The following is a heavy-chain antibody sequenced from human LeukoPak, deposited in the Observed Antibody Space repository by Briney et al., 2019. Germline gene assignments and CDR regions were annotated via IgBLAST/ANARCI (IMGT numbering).Heavy chain of an antibody. CDR2: ISSSSDYI. V-gene: IGHV3-21*01. Sequence: GGSLRLSCPACGFTFSDFSMSWVRQAPGTGLEWVSSISSSSDYIYYADSVKGRFTISRDNARNSLYLQMNSLRAEDTAVYYWARSRSVSNYKGMDVWGQGTTVTVSS. CDR1: GFTFSDFS. CDR3: ARSRSVSNYKGMDV. D-gene: IGHD5/OR15-5a*01. J-gene: IGHJ6*02.